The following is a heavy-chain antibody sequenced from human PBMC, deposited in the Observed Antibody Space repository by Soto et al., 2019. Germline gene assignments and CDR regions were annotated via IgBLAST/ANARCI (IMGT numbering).Heavy chain of an antibody. CDR1: GFTFSSYA. CDR3: TTAENYYDSSSFDY. V-gene: IGHV3-23*01. Sequence: GGSLRLSCVASGFTFSSYALNWVRQAPGRGLEWVSAISGSGGTTYYADSVKGRFTISRDNSKTTLYLQMNGLKTEDTAVYYCTTAENYYDSSSFDYWGQGTLVTVSS. D-gene: IGHD3-22*01. CDR2: ISGSGGTT. J-gene: IGHJ4*02.